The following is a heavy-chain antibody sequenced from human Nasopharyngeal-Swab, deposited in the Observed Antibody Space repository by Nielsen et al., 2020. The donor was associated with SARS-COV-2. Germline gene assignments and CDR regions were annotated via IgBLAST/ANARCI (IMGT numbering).Heavy chain of an antibody. J-gene: IGHJ4*02. CDR1: GFTFSSYS. CDR3: VRNEI. Sequence: GESLKISCAASGFTFSSYSMNWVRQAPGKGLEWVSSISSSSSYIYYADSVKGRFIISRDNAKNSLDLQMNSLRVEDTAVYYCVRNEIWGQGTLVTVS. CDR2: ISSSSSYI. V-gene: IGHV3-21*04.